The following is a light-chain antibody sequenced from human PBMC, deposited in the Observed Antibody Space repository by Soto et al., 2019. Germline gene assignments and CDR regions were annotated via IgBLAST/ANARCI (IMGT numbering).Light chain of an antibody. V-gene: IGLV1-40*01. Sequence: QSVLTQPPSLSGVPGQRVTISCTGSSSNIGAGYDVHWYQQLPGTAPKLLIYGNSNRPSGVPDRFSGSKSGTSASLAITGLQAEDEADYYCQSYDSSRGVFGTGTKVTVL. CDR1: SSNIGAGYD. CDR3: QSYDSSRGV. CDR2: GNS. J-gene: IGLJ1*01.